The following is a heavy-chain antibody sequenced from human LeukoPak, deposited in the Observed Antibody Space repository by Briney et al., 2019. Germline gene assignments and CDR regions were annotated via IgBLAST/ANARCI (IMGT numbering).Heavy chain of an antibody. V-gene: IGHV3-66*01. J-gene: IGHJ5*02. CDR1: GVSVSSNF. Sequence: PGGSLRLSCAASGVSVSSNFMIWVRQAPGKGLEWVSLIYSGGETSYADSVKGRFSISRDNSKNTLYLQMNSLRVEDTAVYYCTRDPPAVAINTYAWGRGTLVTVSS. D-gene: IGHD6-13*01. CDR2: IYSGGET. CDR3: TRDPPAVAINTYA.